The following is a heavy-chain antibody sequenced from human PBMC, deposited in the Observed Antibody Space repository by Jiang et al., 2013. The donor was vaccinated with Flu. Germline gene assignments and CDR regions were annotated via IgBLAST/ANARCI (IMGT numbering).Heavy chain of an antibody. Sequence: RLSCAASGFTFSDYYMSWIRQAPGKGLEWVSYISSSGSTIYYADSVKGRFTISRDNAKNSLYLQMNSLRAEDTAVYYCARDRGTATIYFDYWGQGTLVTVSS. CDR1: GFTFSDYY. CDR3: ARDRGTATIYFDY. J-gene: IGHJ4*02. V-gene: IGHV3-11*01. D-gene: IGHD5-12*01. CDR2: ISSSGSTI.